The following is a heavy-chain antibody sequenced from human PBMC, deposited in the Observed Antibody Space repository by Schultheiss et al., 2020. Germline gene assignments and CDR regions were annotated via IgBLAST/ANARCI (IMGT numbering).Heavy chain of an antibody. CDR1: GGSIINYY. CDR2: IYSSGST. Sequence: SETLSLTCTVSGGSIINYYWTWIRQPAGKGLEWIGRIYSSGSTTYNPSLKSRVTMSVDTSNNQFSLKLSSVTAADTAVYYCARKAHGSSCFDYWGQGTLVTVSS. D-gene: IGHD6-13*01. J-gene: IGHJ4*02. CDR3: ARKAHGSSCFDY. V-gene: IGHV4-4*07.